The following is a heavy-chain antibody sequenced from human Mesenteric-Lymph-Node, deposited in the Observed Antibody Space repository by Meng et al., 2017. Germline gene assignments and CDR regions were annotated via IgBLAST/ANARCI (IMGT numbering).Heavy chain of an antibody. CDR2: INPSGGST. CDR3: ARGLGSGYGPTAAAF. J-gene: IGHJ4*02. D-gene: IGHD5-12*01. CDR1: GYTFTSYY. V-gene: IGHV1-46*01. Sequence: ASVKVSCKASGYTFTSYYMHWVRQAPGQGLEWMGIINPSGGSTSYAQKFQGRVTMTRDTSTSTVYMELSSLRAEDTAVYYCARGLGSGYGPTAAAFWGQGTLVTVSS.